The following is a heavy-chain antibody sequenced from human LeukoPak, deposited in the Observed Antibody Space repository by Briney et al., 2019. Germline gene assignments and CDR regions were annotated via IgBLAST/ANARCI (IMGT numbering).Heavy chain of an antibody. CDR3: ARRNIAAFDI. D-gene: IGHD5-12*01. CDR2: IHSSRST. V-gene: IGHV4-61*02. Sequence: SETLSLTCTVSGGSISSGSYYWSWLRQPAGKGLEWIGRIHSSRSTNYNPSLKRRVTISVDPSKTQFSLTLSSVTAADTPVYFCARRNIAAFDIWGQGTMVTVSS. J-gene: IGHJ3*02. CDR1: GGSISSGSYY.